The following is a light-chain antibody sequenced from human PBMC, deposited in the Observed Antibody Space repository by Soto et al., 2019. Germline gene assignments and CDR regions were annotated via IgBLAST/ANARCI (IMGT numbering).Light chain of an antibody. Sequence: QAVVSQEPSFSVSPGGTVTLTCGLTSGSVLTSYYPTWYQQTPGQAPRTLIYSTNIRSSGVPDRFSGSILGNKAALTITGAQADDESDYYCALYVGTGTVVFGGGTKLIVL. J-gene: IGLJ2*01. CDR2: STN. CDR1: SGSVLTSYY. CDR3: ALYVGTGTVV. V-gene: IGLV8-61*01.